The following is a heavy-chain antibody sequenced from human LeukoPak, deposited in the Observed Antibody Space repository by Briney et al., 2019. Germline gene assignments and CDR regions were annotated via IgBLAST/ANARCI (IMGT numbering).Heavy chain of an antibody. V-gene: IGHV1-2*04. J-gene: IGHJ4*02. CDR1: GYTFTGYY. D-gene: IGHD3-22*01. CDR2: INPNSGGT. CDR3: ASGMEADSSGYYY. Sequence: ASVKVSCKASGYTFTGYYMHWVRQAPGQGLEWMGWINPNSGGTNYAQKFQGWVTMTRDTSISTAYMELSSLRSEDTAVYYCASGMEADSSGYYYWGQGTLATVSS.